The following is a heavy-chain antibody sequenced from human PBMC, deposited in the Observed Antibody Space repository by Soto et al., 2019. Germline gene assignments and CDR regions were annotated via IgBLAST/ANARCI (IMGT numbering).Heavy chain of an antibody. CDR3: AREENYYYGMDV. CDR2: IYYSGST. V-gene: IGHV4-31*03. J-gene: IGHJ6*02. CDR1: GVSISSGGYY. Sequence: SETLSLTCTVSGVSISSGGYYWSWIRQHPGKGLEWIGYIYYSGSTYYNPSLKSRVTISVDTSKNQFSLKLSSVTAADTAVYYCAREENYYYGMDVWGQGTTVTVSS.